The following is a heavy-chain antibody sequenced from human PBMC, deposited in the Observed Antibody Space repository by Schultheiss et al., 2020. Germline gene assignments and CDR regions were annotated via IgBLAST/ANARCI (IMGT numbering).Heavy chain of an antibody. V-gene: IGHV3-30-3*01. CDR3: ARSYHIAAADAGSRRFDY. Sequence: SLKISCAASGFTFSSYAMHWVRQAPGKGLEWVAVISYDGSNKYYADSVKGRFTISRDNSKNTLYLQMNSLRAEDTAVYYCARSYHIAAADAGSRRFDYWGQGTLVTVSS. J-gene: IGHJ4*02. CDR2: ISYDGSNK. D-gene: IGHD6-13*01. CDR1: GFTFSSYA.